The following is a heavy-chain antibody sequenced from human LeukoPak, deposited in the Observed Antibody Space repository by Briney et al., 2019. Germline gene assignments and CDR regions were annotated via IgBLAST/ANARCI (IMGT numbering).Heavy chain of an antibody. CDR1: GGTFSSYA. CDR2: IIPIFGTA. D-gene: IGHD4-23*01. CDR3: ARDRTVVTRWAAPGKPLFDP. Sequence: ASVKVSCKASGGTFSSYAISWVRQAPGQGLEWMGGIIPIFGTANYAQKFQGRVTITADESTSTAYMELSSLRSEDTAVYYCARDRTVVTRWAAPGKPLFDPWGQGTLVTVSS. J-gene: IGHJ5*02. V-gene: IGHV1-69*13.